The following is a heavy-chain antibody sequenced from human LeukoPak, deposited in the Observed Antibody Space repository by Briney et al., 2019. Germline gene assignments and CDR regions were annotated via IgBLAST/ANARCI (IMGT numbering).Heavy chain of an antibody. D-gene: IGHD6-13*01. CDR1: GFTFSSYA. Sequence: GGSLRLSCAASGFTFSSYAMHWVRQAPGKGLEWVAVISYDGSNKYYADSVKGRFTISRDNSKNTPYLQMNSLRAEDTAVYYCARVFASAAGGFDYWGQGTLVTVSS. J-gene: IGHJ4*02. V-gene: IGHV3-30-3*01. CDR3: ARVFASAAGGFDY. CDR2: ISYDGSNK.